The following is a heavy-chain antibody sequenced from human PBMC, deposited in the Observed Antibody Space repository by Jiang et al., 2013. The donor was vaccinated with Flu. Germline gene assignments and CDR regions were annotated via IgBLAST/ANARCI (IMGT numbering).Heavy chain of an antibody. CDR2: ISYDGSNK. J-gene: IGHJ6*04. CDR3: ARVRSSSTYYYYYGMDV. V-gene: IGHV3-30*01. Sequence: EWVAVISYDGSNKYYADSVKGRFTISRDNSKNTLYLQMNSLRAEDTAVYYCARVRSSSTYYYYYGMDVWGKGTTVTVSS. D-gene: IGHD6-6*01.